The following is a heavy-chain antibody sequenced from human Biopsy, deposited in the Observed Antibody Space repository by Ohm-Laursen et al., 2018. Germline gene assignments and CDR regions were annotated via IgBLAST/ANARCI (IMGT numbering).Heavy chain of an antibody. D-gene: IGHD5-24*01. V-gene: IGHV4-39*01. CDR3: ARHDGNGPFALDS. Sequence: SDTLSLTCTVSGGSISSGSNYWAWIRQPPEKGLEWIGSVYHSGTTYYSPSLKSRVTISVDTSKNQLSLKVTSVTAADTAAYYCARHDGNGPFALDSWGQGTLVTVSS. CDR2: VYHSGTT. J-gene: IGHJ4*02. CDR1: GGSISSGSNY.